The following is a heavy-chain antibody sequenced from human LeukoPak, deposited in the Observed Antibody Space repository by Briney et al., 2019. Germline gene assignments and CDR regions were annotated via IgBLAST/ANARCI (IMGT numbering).Heavy chain of an antibody. CDR1: GFTFSNYE. J-gene: IGHJ4*02. Sequence: GGSLRLSCAGYGFTFSNYEMNWVRRAPGKGLEWLSYISSCGSNIKYADSVKGRVTISRDNAKNSLFLQMSSLRAEDTAVCYCARGPYSSNRYVDYWGQGTLGTVAS. CDR3: ARGPYSSNRYVDY. CDR2: ISSCGSNI. V-gene: IGHV3-48*03. D-gene: IGHD6-13*01.